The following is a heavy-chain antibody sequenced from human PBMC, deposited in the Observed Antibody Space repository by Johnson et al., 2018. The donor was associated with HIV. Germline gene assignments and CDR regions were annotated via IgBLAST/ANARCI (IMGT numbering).Heavy chain of an antibody. CDR3: ARDVKYYDSSGYYSNAFDI. V-gene: IGHV3-7*05. CDR2: IKQDGSEN. CDR1: GFTFSNHW. J-gene: IGHJ3*02. D-gene: IGHD3-22*01. Sequence: EVQLVESGGGLVQPGGSLRLSCAASGFTFSNHWMSWVRQAAGKGLEWVANIKQDGSENYYVDSVKGRFTISRDNAKKSLYLQMNSLTVEDTAFYYCARDVKYYDSSGYYSNAFDIWGQGTLVTVSS.